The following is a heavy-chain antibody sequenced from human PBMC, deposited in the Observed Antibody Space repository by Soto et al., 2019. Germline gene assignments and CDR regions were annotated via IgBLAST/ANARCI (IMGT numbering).Heavy chain of an antibody. CDR2: ISYDGSNK. Sequence: QVQLVESGGGVVQPGRSLRLSCAASGFTFSSYAMHWVRQAPGKGLEWVAVISYDGSNKYYADSVKGRFTISRDNSKNTLYLQMNSLRAEDTAVYYCAKDVVAVAGPRGWFDPWGQGTLVTVSS. CDR1: GFTFSSYA. V-gene: IGHV3-30*04. J-gene: IGHJ5*02. D-gene: IGHD6-19*01. CDR3: AKDVVAVAGPRGWFDP.